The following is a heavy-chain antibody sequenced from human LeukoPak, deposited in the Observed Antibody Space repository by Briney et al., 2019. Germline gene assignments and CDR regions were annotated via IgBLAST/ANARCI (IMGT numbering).Heavy chain of an antibody. Sequence: SETLSLTCTVSGGSISFYYWSWIRQPPGKGLEWIGYIYYSGSTNYNPSLKSRVTISVDTSKNQFSLKLSSVTAADTAVYYCARADYGGDYYFDYWGQGTLVTVSS. CDR3: ARADYGGDYYFDY. CDR2: IYYSGST. V-gene: IGHV4-59*01. D-gene: IGHD4-23*01. J-gene: IGHJ4*02. CDR1: GGSISFYY.